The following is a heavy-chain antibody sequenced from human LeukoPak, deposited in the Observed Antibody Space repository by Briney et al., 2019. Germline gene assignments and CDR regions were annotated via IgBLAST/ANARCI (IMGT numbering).Heavy chain of an antibody. CDR1: GFTFSRYA. CDR3: AKDLSYSSSSEQFDY. Sequence: PGGSLRLSCAVSGFTFSRYAMSWVRQAPGKGLEGVSAISGSGGSTYYADSVKGRFTISRDNSKNTLYLQMNSLRAEDTAVYYCAKDLSYSSSSEQFDYWGQGTLVTVSS. D-gene: IGHD6-6*01. CDR2: ISGSGGST. J-gene: IGHJ4*02. V-gene: IGHV3-23*01.